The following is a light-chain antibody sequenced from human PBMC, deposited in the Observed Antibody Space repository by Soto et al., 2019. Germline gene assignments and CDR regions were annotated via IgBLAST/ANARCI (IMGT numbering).Light chain of an antibody. V-gene: IGKV3-11*01. CDR3: QQRSNWPIT. CDR2: DTS. J-gene: IGKJ5*01. CDR1: QSVSNF. Sequence: EIVLTQSPSTLSLSPGKRATLSCRASQSVSNFLAWYQQKPGQAPRLLIYDTSNRATGIPARFSGSGSGTDFTLTISNLEPEDFAVYYCQQRSNWPITFGQGTRLEIK.